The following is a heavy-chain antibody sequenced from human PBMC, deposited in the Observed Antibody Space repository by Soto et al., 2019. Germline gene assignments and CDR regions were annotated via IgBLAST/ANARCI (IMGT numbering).Heavy chain of an antibody. D-gene: IGHD1-26*01. CDR1: GGSISSYY. J-gene: IGHJ3*02. Sequence: SETLSLTCTVSGGSISSYYWSWIRQPPGEGLEWIGYIYYSGSNNYNPSLKSRVTISVDTSKNQFSLKLSSVTAADTAVYYCARDLVVGATASYDAFDIWGQGTMVTVSS. V-gene: IGHV4-59*01. CDR2: IYYSGSN. CDR3: ARDLVVGATASYDAFDI.